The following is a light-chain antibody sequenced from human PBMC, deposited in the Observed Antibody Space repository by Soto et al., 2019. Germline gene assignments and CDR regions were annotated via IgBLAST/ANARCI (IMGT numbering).Light chain of an antibody. J-gene: IGLJ1*01. Sequence: QSVLTQPHSASGTPGQRVTISCSGSSSNIGSNTVNWYQQLPGTAPKLLIYSNNQRPSGVPDRFSGSKSGTSASLAISGLQSEDEADYYCAVWDDSLNGYFFGIGTRSPS. CDR1: SSNIGSNT. CDR2: SNN. CDR3: AVWDDSLNGYF. V-gene: IGLV1-44*01.